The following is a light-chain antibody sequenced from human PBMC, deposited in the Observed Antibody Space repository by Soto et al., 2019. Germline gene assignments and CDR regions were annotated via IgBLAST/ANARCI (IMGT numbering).Light chain of an antibody. CDR2: GNS. CDR1: SSNIGAGYD. CDR3: HSYDSSLSGWV. Sequence: QSVLTQPPSVSGAPGQRVTISCTGRSSNIGAGYDVHWYQQLPGTAPKLLIYGNSNRPSGVPDRFSGSKSGTSASLAITGLQAEDEAYYYCHSYDSSLSGWVFGAGTKLTVL. J-gene: IGLJ3*02. V-gene: IGLV1-40*01.